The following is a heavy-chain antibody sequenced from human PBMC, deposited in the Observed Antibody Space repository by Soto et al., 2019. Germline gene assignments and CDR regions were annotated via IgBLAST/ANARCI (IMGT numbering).Heavy chain of an antibody. J-gene: IGHJ4*02. CDR1: GFTFSSYG. CDR2: ISYDGSNK. V-gene: IGHV3-30*18. Sequence: VQLVESGGGVVQPGRSLRLSCAASGFTFSSYGMHWVRQAPGKGLEWVAVISYDGSNKYYADSVKGRFTISRDNSKNTLYLQMNSLRAEDTAVYYCAKASYSSSWYSYFDYWGQGTLVTVSS. CDR3: AKASYSSSWYSYFDY. D-gene: IGHD6-13*01.